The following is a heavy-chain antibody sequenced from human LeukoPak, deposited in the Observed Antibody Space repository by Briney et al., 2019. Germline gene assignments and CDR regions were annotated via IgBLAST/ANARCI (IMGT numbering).Heavy chain of an antibody. D-gene: IGHD3-16*01. V-gene: IGHV4-59*01. CDR1: GGSINNYY. Sequence: PSETLSLTCTVSGGSINNYYWSWIRQPPGRGLEWLGYIYYNGVTNYNPSLKSRLTISLDTSKNQFSLKLTSVTAADTAVYYCARLHALRAEEFDPWGQGTLVTVPS. J-gene: IGHJ5*02. CDR3: ARLHALRAEEFDP. CDR2: IYYNGVT.